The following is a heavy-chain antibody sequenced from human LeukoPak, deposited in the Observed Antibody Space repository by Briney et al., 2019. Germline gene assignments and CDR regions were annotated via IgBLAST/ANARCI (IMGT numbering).Heavy chain of an antibody. D-gene: IGHD3-22*01. CDR1: GFTFNGYY. CDR3: AREGDSSADAFDI. Sequence: ASVKVACKASGFTFNGYYMHWVRQAPGQGLEWMGWINPNSGDANYAQKFQGRVTMTRDTSISTAYMELRRLRSDDTAVYHCAREGDSSADAFDIWGQGTMVTVSS. V-gene: IGHV1-2*02. CDR2: INPNSGDA. J-gene: IGHJ3*02.